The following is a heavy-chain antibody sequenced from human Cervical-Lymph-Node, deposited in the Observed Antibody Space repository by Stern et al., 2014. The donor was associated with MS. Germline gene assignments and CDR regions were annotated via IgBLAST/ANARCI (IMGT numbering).Heavy chain of an antibody. CDR2: ISNSGSTI. Sequence: EDQLVESGGGLVQPGGSLRLSCAASGFTFRNYGMNWVRQAAGRGLEWVAYISNSGSTISYRDSVKGRFTISRDNAKSLLYLQMNSPRAEDTALYYCARGGAARPDYWGQGTLVTVSS. CDR3: ARGGAARPDY. D-gene: IGHD6-6*01. J-gene: IGHJ4*02. CDR1: GFTFRNYG. V-gene: IGHV3-48*01.